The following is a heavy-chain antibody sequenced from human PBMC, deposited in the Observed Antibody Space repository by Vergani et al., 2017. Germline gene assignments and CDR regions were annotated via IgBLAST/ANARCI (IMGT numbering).Heavy chain of an antibody. CDR3: AKKMATYCGGDCPNWFDP. J-gene: IGHJ5*02. V-gene: IGHV1-18*04. D-gene: IGHD2-21*01. Sequence: QVQLVQSGAEVKKPGASVKVSCKASGYTFTSYGISWVRQAPGQGLEWMGWISAYNGNTNYAQKLQGRVTMTTDTSTSTAYMELRSLRSDDTAVYYCAKKMATYCGGDCPNWFDPWGQGTLVTVSS. CDR1: GYTFTSYG. CDR2: ISAYNGNT.